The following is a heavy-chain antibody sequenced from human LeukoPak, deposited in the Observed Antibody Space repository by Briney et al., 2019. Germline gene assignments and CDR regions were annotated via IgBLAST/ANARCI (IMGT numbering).Heavy chain of an antibody. CDR3: TRDYWDYGCYFSDF. D-gene: IGHD4-17*01. CDR2: IRQLGSET. CDR1: GFTFSSYW. J-gene: IGHJ4*02. Sequence: GGSLRLSCAASGFTFSSYWMSWVRQAPGKGLEGVSNIRQLGSETYYVDSVKGRFTISRDNAKNSLYLQMNSLRAEDTAVYYCTRDYWDYGCYFSDFWGPGTQVTVSS. V-gene: IGHV3-7*01.